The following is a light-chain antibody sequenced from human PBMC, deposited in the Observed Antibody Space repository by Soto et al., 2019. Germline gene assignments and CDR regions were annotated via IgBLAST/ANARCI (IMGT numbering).Light chain of an antibody. CDR1: QGMNSW. CDR2: GAS. V-gene: IGKV1-12*01. J-gene: IGKJ1*01. Sequence: DIQMTQSPSYVSASVGDRVTIACRASQGMNSWLAWYQQKPGKAPKLLIYGASNLQSGVPSRFSGSGSGTDFTLTISSLQPEDFATYYCQQGNSFPRTFGQGTKVEIK. CDR3: QQGNSFPRT.